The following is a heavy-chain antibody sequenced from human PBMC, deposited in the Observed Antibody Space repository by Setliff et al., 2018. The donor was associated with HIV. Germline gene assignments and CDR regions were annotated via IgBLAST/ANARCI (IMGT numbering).Heavy chain of an antibody. CDR2: IFPRDSDT. V-gene: IGHV5-51*01. CDR3: ARAGSEEFLEWFIDY. J-gene: IGHJ4*02. Sequence: GESLKISCKGSGYSFPSYWIAWVRQVPGKGLEWMGVIFPRDSDTRYSPSFRGQVTISADKSIKTAYLQWSSLKASDTAMYYCARAGSEEFLEWFIDYWGQGTLVTVSS. CDR1: GYSFPSYW. D-gene: IGHD3-3*01.